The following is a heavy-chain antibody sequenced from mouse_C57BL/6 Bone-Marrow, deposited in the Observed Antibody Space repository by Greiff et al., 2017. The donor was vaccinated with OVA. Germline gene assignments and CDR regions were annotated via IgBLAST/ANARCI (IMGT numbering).Heavy chain of an antibody. V-gene: IGHV5-17*01. CDR3: ASIRYGSSYDYYAMDY. J-gene: IGHJ4*01. D-gene: IGHD1-1*01. CDR2: ISSGSSTI. Sequence: EVQLVESGGGLVKPGGSLKLSCAASGFTFSDYGMHWVRQAPEKGLEWVAYISSGSSTIYYAATVKGRFTISRDNAKNTLFLQMTSLRSEDTAMYYCASIRYGSSYDYYAMDYWGQGTSVTVSS. CDR1: GFTFSDYG.